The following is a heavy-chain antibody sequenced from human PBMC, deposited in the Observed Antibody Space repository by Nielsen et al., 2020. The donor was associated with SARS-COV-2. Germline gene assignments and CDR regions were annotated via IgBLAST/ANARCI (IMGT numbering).Heavy chain of an antibody. Sequence: SETLSLTCAVYGGSFSGYYWSWIRQPPGKGLEWIGEINHSGSTNYNPSLKSRVTISVDTSKNQFSLKLSSVTAADTAVYYCAREGEDGSGSYYNAWYFDYWGQGTLVTVSS. D-gene: IGHD3-10*01. J-gene: IGHJ4*02. V-gene: IGHV4-34*01. CDR2: INHSGST. CDR3: AREGEDGSGSYYNAWYFDY. CDR1: GGSFSGYY.